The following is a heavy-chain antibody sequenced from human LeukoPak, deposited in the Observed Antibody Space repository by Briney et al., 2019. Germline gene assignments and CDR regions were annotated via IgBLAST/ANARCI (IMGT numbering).Heavy chain of an antibody. V-gene: IGHV1-8*01. CDR3: ARKAIISSSPIDY. CDR1: GYTFTNFD. Sequence: ASVKVSCKAAGYTFTNFDRNWVRQAPGQGLEWMGWMNPVSGNAGSAQKFQGRVTLTRDTSISTAYMELSRLRSDDTAVYYCARKAIISSSPIDYWGQGTLVTVSS. J-gene: IGHJ4*02. D-gene: IGHD6-13*01. CDR2: MNPVSGNA.